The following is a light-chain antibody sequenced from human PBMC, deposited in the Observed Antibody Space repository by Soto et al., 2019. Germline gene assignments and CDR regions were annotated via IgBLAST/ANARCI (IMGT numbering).Light chain of an antibody. V-gene: IGKV1-27*01. Sequence: DIQMTQSPSSLSASVGDRVTLTCRASQDISNYLAWYQQKPGKVPKLLIYAASTLQSGVPSRFSGSGSGTDFTLTISSLQPDDFATYYCQHYNSYSEAFGQGTKVDIK. CDR2: AAS. CDR1: QDISNY. J-gene: IGKJ1*01. CDR3: QHYNSYSEA.